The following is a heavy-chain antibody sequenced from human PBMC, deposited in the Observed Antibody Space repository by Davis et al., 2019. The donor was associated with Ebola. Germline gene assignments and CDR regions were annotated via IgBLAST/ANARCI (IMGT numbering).Heavy chain of an antibody. CDR1: GFTFSSYS. D-gene: IGHD5-18*01. CDR2: ISSSSSYI. CDR3: ARDSGGYSYGYFAPDYYYYAMDV. V-gene: IGHV3-21*01. Sequence: GESLKISCAASGFTFSSYSMNWVRQAPGKGLEWVASISSSSSYIYYEDSVKGRFNFSRDNAKNSLYLQMNSLRAEDTAVYYCARDSGGYSYGYFAPDYYYYAMDVWGQGTTVTVSS. J-gene: IGHJ6*02.